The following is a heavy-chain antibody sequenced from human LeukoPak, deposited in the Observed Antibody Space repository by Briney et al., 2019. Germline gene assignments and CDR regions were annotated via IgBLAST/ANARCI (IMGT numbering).Heavy chain of an antibody. V-gene: IGHV3-49*03. J-gene: IGHJ4*02. CDR3: TRTMVVTPTSEFDY. D-gene: IGHD2-21*02. CDR1: GFTFGDYA. Sequence: GGSLRLSCTASGFTFGDYAMSWFRQAPGKGLEWVGFIRSKAYGGTTEYAASVKGRFTISRGDSKSIAYLQMNSLKTEDTAVYYCTRTMVVTPTSEFDYWGQGTLVTVSS. CDR2: IRSKAYGGTT.